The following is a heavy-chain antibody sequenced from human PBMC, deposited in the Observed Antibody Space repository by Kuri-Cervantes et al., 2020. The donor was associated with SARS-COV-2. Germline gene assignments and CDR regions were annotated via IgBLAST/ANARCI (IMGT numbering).Heavy chain of an antibody. CDR2: TYYRGSP. J-gene: IGHJ5*02. D-gene: IGHD2-2*01. V-gene: IGHV4-39*01. CDR3: ARQGGDCSSTSCYRWFDP. CDR1: SGSISSTTHY. Sequence: SETLSLTCTVSSGSISSTTHYWAWIRQPPGKGLEWIGSTYYRGSPYYNPSLRSRVTISVDTSENQLSLKLTSVTAADTAVYYCARQGGDCSSTSCYRWFDPWGQGTQVTVSS.